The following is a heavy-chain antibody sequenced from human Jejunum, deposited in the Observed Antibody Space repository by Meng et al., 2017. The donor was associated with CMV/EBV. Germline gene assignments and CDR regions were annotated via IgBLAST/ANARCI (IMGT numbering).Heavy chain of an antibody. Sequence: SGGSITRYYVSWIRQAPGKGLEWIGYRYYSEIAYYSHSLRGRVLISADTTRNHFSLTLTSVTAADTAVYFCATTLHPVPLLNYFDPWGQGTLVTVSS. V-gene: IGHV4-59*01. CDR3: ATTLHPVPLLNYFDP. CDR1: GGSITRYY. J-gene: IGHJ5*02. CDR2: RYYSEIA. D-gene: IGHD1-7*01.